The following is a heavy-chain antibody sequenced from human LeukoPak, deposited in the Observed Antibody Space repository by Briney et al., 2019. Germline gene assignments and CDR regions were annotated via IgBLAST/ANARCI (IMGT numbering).Heavy chain of an antibody. D-gene: IGHD1-1*01. V-gene: IGHV3-74*01. Sequence: GGSLRLSCAASGFTFSSYWMHWVRQAPGKGLVWVSRINTDGSSTSYADSVKGRFTISRDNAKNTLYLQMNSLRAEDTAVYYCARESIHWNYLDYWGQGTLVTVSS. CDR1: GFTFSSYW. J-gene: IGHJ4*02. CDR3: ARESIHWNYLDY. CDR2: INTDGSST.